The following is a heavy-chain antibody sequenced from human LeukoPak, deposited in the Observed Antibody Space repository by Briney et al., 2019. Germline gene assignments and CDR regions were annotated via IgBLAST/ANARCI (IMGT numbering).Heavy chain of an antibody. CDR1: GGSISIYY. CDR2: IHYSGYT. J-gene: IGHJ6*03. Sequence: SETLSLTCIVSGGSISIYYWSWIRQPPGKGLEWIGYIHYSGYTKYNPSLKSRVTISVDTSKNQLSLKLSSVTAADTAVYYCARGSNDYSNYYYYMDVWGKGTTVTVSS. D-gene: IGHD4-11*01. V-gene: IGHV4-59*01. CDR3: ARGSNDYSNYYYYMDV.